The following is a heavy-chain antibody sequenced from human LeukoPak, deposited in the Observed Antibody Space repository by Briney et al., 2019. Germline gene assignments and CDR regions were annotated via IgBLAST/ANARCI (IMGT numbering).Heavy chain of an antibody. CDR1: GFTFSSYA. Sequence: PGGSLRLSCAASGFTFSSYAMSWVRQAPGKGLEWVSAISGSGGSTYYADSVKGRFTISRDNSKNTLDLQMNSLRAEDTAVYYCAKNTAKIQYYFDYWGQGTLVTVSS. V-gene: IGHV3-23*01. J-gene: IGHJ4*02. D-gene: IGHD5-18*01. CDR2: ISGSGGST. CDR3: AKNTAKIQYYFDY.